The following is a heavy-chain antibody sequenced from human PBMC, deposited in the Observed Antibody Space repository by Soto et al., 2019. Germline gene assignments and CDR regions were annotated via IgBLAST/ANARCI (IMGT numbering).Heavy chain of an antibody. D-gene: IGHD3-22*01. CDR3: ARSLITMIVVVTGGMDV. CDR2: INPSGGST. Sequence: AAVKVSCKASGYTFTSYYMHWVRQAPGQGLEWMGIINPSGGSTSYAQKFQGRVTMTRDTSTSTVYMELSSLGSEDTAVYYCARSLITMIVVVTGGMDVCGQGTTVTV. V-gene: IGHV1-46*01. J-gene: IGHJ6*02. CDR1: GYTFTSYY.